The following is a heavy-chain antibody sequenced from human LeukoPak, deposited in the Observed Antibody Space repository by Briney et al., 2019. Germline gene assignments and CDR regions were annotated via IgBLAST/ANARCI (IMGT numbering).Heavy chain of an antibody. J-gene: IGHJ4*02. D-gene: IGHD1-26*01. CDR3: ARGYSGLHFDS. CDR1: GGTFSNSA. V-gene: IGHV1-69*04. CDR2: IAPVLEIT. Sequence: ASVKVSCKASGGTFSNSATSWVRQAPGQGLEWMGRIAPVLEITNYAQKFQGRLTFTADISTSTAYMELSGLRSEDTAIYYCARGYSGLHFDSWGQGSLVTVSS.